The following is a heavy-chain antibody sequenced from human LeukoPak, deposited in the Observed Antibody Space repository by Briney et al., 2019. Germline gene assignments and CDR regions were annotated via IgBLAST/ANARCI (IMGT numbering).Heavy chain of an antibody. J-gene: IGHJ3*02. CDR2: INPNGGST. CDR3: ARDHCGGDCSPMDDAFDI. Sequence: ASVKVSCKASGYTFTSYYMHWVRQAPGQGLEWMGIINPNGGSTSYAQKFQGRVTMTRDTSTSTVYMELSSLRSEDTAVYYCARDHCGGDCSPMDDAFDIWGQGTMVTVSS. CDR1: GYTFTSYY. V-gene: IGHV1-46*01. D-gene: IGHD2-21*02.